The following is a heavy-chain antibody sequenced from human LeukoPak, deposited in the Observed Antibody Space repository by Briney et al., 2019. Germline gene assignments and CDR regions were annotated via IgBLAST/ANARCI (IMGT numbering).Heavy chain of an antibody. CDR3: VRGGLEPFDI. V-gene: IGHV3-74*01. Sequence: GGSLRLSCAPSGFSFSDYWMHWVRQAPGKGLAWVSRINTDGTTTNHADSVTGRFTISRDNAKNTLYLQMNSLRAEDTAVYYCVRGGLEPFDIWGQGTMVTVSS. CDR2: INTDGTTT. D-gene: IGHD1-1*01. J-gene: IGHJ3*02. CDR1: GFSFSDYW.